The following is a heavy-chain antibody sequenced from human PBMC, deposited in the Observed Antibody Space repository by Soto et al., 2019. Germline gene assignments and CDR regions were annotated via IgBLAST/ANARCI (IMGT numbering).Heavy chain of an antibody. J-gene: IGHJ4*02. CDR1: GGSISSSNYY. CDR3: ARHGLIAVAGTRNWDY. CDR2: IYYSGST. V-gene: IGHV4-39*01. Sequence: SETLSLTCTVSGGSISSSNYYWGWIRQPPGKGLEWIGSIYYSGSTYYNPSLKSRVTISVDTSKNQFSLKLSSVTAADTAVHYCARHGLIAVAGTRNWDYWGQGTLVTVSS. D-gene: IGHD6-19*01.